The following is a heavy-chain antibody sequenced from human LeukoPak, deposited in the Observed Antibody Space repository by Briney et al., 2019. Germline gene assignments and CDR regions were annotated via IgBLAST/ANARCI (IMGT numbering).Heavy chain of an antibody. D-gene: IGHD5-18*01. J-gene: IGHJ6*03. CDR2: ISTSGRT. Sequence: SETLSLTCNVSGGSINSGRYYWSWIRQPAGRGLEWIGYISTSGRTSYSPSLKSRVTISVDTSKNQFSLKMSSVSAADTAVYYCARGLHGYTYGYVPWELYYYMDVWGKGTTVTISS. CDR1: GGSINSGRYY. CDR3: ARGLHGYTYGYVPWELYYYMDV. V-gene: IGHV4-61*09.